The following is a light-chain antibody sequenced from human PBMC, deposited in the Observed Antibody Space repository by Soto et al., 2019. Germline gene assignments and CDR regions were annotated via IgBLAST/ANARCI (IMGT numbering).Light chain of an antibody. V-gene: IGKV1-39*01. CDR3: QQSYATPFT. CDR1: PSISNY. J-gene: IGKJ3*01. CDR2: AAS. Sequence: DIHMTQSPSSLSESIGDRVTITCRASPSISNYLNWYQQKPGKAPTLLIYAASNLQNGVPSRFRGSGSGPHFTLTISSLQPEDFATYFCQQSYATPFTFGPGTKVDIK.